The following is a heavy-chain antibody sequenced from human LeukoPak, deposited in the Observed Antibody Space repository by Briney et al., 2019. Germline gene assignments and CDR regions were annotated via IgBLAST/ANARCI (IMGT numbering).Heavy chain of an antibody. J-gene: IGHJ4*02. CDR3: AKDKSMVRELDY. D-gene: IGHD3-10*01. Sequence: GGSLRLSCAAPGFTFSSYGMHWVRQAPGKGLEWVAFIRYDGSNKYYADSVKGRFTISRDNSKNTLFLQMNSLRAEDTAVYYCAKDKSMVRELDYWGQGNLVTVSS. CDR1: GFTFSSYG. CDR2: IRYDGSNK. V-gene: IGHV3-30*02.